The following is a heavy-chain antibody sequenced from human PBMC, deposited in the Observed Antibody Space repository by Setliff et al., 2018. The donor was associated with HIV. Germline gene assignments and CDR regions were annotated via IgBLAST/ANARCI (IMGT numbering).Heavy chain of an antibody. CDR2: ISPYNGHT. Sequence: ASVKVSCKASGYTFLTYGISWVRQAPGHGLEWMGWISPYNGHTNYAQNFQGRVTMTTDTSTSRAYMELRSLRSDDTAAYFCARLGSGWSDSYSYGMDVWGQGTTVTVS. D-gene: IGHD6-19*01. J-gene: IGHJ6*02. CDR3: ARLGSGWSDSYSYGMDV. CDR1: GYTFLTYG. V-gene: IGHV1-18*01.